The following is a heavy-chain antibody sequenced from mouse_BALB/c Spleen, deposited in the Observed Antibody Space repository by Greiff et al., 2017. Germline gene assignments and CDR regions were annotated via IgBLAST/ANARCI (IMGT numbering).Heavy chain of an antibody. CDR1: GFTFSDYY. CDR2: ISDGGSYT. V-gene: IGHV5-4*02. Sequence: EVQLVESGGGLVKPGGSLKLSCAASGFTFSDYYMYWVRQTPEKRLEWVATISDGGSYTYYPDSVKGRFTISRDNAKNNLYLQMSSLKSEDTAMYYCARDRAYGSSYGCFDYWGQGTTLTVSS. D-gene: IGHD1-1*01. J-gene: IGHJ2*01. CDR3: ARDRAYGSSYGCFDY.